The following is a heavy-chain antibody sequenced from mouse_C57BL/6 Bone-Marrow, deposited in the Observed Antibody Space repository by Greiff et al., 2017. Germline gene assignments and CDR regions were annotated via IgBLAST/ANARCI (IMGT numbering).Heavy chain of an antibody. CDR1: GFNIKDYY. V-gene: IGHV14-2*01. CDR2: IDPEDGET. J-gene: IGHJ1*03. D-gene: IGHD2-10*02. CDR3: ARYGNFV. Sequence: VQLQQSGAELVKPGASVKLSCTASGFNIKDYYMHWVKQRTEQGLAWIGRIDPEDGETKYAPKFPGKATITADTSSNTSYLQLSSLTSEDTAVYYCARYGNFVWGTGTTVTVSS.